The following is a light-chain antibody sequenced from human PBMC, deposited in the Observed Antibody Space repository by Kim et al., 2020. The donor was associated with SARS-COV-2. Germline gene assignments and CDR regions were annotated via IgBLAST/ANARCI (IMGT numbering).Light chain of an antibody. CDR1: GSDGGVYNY. CDR2: DVS. J-gene: IGLJ2*01. Sequence: GQSDTISCTGTGSDGGVYNYVSWYQQHPGKAPKLMIYDVSKRPSGVPDRFSGSKSGNTASLTISGLQAEDEGDYYCCSYAGSYTLVFGGGTQLTVL. V-gene: IGLV2-11*01. CDR3: CSYAGSYTLV.